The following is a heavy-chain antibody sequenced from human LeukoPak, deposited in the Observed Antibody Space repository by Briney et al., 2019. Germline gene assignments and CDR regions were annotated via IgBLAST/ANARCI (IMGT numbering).Heavy chain of an antibody. Sequence: PSETLSLTCTDFGGSISSTTNNWGWIRQPPGKGLEWIGSIYYTGSTYYNPSLKSRLTISVDIPKIQFSLKLSTVTAADTAVYYCARLINGCPGDYWGQGTRVTVSS. CDR1: GGSISSTTNN. J-gene: IGHJ4*02. D-gene: IGHD2-8*01. CDR2: IYYTGST. CDR3: ARLINGCPGDY. V-gene: IGHV4-39*01.